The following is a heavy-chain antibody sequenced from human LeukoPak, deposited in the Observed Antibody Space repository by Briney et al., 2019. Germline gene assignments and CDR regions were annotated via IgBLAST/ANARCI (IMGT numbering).Heavy chain of an antibody. J-gene: IGHJ4*02. D-gene: IGHD4-11*01. CDR3: ARGDYSNYEIVAGFDY. CDR1: GGSFSGYY. Sequence: SKTLSLTCAVYGGSFSGYYWSWIRQPPGKGLEWIGEINHSGSTNYNPSLKSRVTISVDTSKNQFSLKLSSVTAADTAVYYCARGDYSNYEIVAGFDYWGQGTLVTVSS. CDR2: INHSGST. V-gene: IGHV4-34*01.